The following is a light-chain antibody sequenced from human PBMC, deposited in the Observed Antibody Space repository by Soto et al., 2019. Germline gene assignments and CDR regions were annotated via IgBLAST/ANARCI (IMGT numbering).Light chain of an antibody. Sequence: PLTQHASVAGTPGQSITFSCTGNRSDVGGYNYVSWYQHHPGKAPKLIIYDVSNRPSGVSNRFSGSKSGNTASLSISGLQLEDEADYYCSSYRTSNTRQIVCGTGTKVTVL. CDR2: DVS. CDR1: RSDVGGYNY. V-gene: IGLV2-14*03. J-gene: IGLJ1*01. CDR3: SSYRTSNTRQIV.